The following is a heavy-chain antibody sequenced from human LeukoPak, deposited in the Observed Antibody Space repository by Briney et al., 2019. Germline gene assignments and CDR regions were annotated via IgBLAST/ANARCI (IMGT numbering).Heavy chain of an antibody. V-gene: IGHV1-69*13. D-gene: IGHD2-2*01. CDR3: AREESTGGMDV. CDR1: GYTFTGYY. Sequence: SVKVSCKASGYTFTGYYMHWVRQAPGQGLEWMGGIIPIFGTANYAQKFQGRVTITADESTSTAYMELSSLRSEDTAVYYCAREESTGGMDVWGKGTTVTVSS. CDR2: IIPIFGTA. J-gene: IGHJ6*04.